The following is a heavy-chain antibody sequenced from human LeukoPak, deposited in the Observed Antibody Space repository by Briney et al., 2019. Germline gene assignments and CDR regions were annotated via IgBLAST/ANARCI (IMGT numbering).Heavy chain of an antibody. D-gene: IGHD3-10*01. CDR2: ISSSSSYI. CDR3: ARGGGGGHVLWFGRGDWFDP. CDR1: GFTFSIYS. V-gene: IGHV3-21*01. J-gene: IGHJ5*02. Sequence: GGSLRLSCAASGFTFSIYSMNWVRQAPGKGLEWVSSISSSSSYIYYADSVKGRFTISRDNAKNSLYLQMNSLRAEDTAVYYCARGGGGGHVLWFGRGDWFDPWGQGTLVTVSS.